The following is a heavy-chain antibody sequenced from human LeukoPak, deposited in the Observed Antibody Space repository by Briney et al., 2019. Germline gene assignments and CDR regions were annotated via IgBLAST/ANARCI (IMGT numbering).Heavy chain of an antibody. CDR3: TTIAVAAS. CDR2: IKSKPDGGTT. CDR1: GFTFSNAW. V-gene: IGHV3-15*01. J-gene: IGHJ5*02. Sequence: KTGGSLRLSFAASGFTFSNAWMSWARQPPGRGLEWVGRIKSKPDGGTTDYAAPVKGRFTISRDDSKNTLYLQMNSLKTEDTAVYYCTTIAVAASWGQGTLVTVSS. D-gene: IGHD6-19*01.